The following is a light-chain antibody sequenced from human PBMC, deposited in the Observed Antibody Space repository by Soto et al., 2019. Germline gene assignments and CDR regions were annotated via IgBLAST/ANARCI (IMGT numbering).Light chain of an antibody. V-gene: IGKV3-20*01. J-gene: IGKJ1*01. CDR3: QQYSSTFWT. Sequence: EIVLTQSPGTLSLSPGERTTLSCRASQSISSSYLACYQQKPGQAPRLLVYGASSRATGIPDRFSGSGSGTDFTLTISRLEPEDCALYYCQQYSSTFWTVGQGTKVESK. CDR1: QSISSSY. CDR2: GAS.